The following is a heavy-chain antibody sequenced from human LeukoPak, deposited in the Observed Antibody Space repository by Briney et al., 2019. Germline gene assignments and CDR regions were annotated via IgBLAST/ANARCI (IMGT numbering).Heavy chain of an antibody. J-gene: IGHJ4*02. Sequence: AGGSLRLSCAASGFTFISYAMNWVRQAPGKGLEWVSAISGSGGSTYYADSVKGRFTISRDNSKNTLYLQMNSLRAEDTAVYYCAKNVTTRVGFDYWGQGTLVTVSS. D-gene: IGHD4-11*01. CDR2: ISGSGGST. CDR3: AKNVTTRVGFDY. CDR1: GFTFISYA. V-gene: IGHV3-23*01.